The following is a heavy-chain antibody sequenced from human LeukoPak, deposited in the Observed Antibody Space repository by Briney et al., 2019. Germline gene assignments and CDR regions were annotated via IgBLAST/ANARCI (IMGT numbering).Heavy chain of an antibody. CDR3: AAYYYGSGSSPGFFDP. Sequence: SSETLSLTCTVSGCSISSGYYWGWIRQPPGKGLEWIGSIYHSGSTYYNPSLKSRVTISVDTSKNQFSLKLTSVTAADTAVYYCAAYYYGSGSSPGFFDPWGHGTLVTVSS. CDR2: IYHSGST. V-gene: IGHV4-38-2*02. D-gene: IGHD3-10*01. J-gene: IGHJ5*02. CDR1: GCSISSGYY.